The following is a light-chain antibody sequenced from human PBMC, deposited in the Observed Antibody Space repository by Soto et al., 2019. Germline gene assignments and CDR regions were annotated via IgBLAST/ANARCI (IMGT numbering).Light chain of an antibody. V-gene: IGKV3-20*01. J-gene: IGKJ1*01. Sequence: EVVLTQSPGTLSLSPGERATLSCRASQSVSSNYFAWYQQKPGQPPRLLIYGISIRATGIPDRFSASGSGTDFTLTISRLEPEDFAVYYCEQYGSSPRTFGQGTKVDI. CDR2: GIS. CDR1: QSVSSNY. CDR3: EQYGSSPRT.